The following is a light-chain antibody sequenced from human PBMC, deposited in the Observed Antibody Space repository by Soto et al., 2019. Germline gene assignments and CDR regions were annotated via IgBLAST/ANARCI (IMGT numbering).Light chain of an antibody. Sequence: DIQMTQSPSSLSASVGDRVTITCRASQSISSYLNWYQQKPGKAPKLLIYAASSLQSGVLSLFSGSGSGTDFTLTISSLQHEDFATYYCQQSYSTPITFGQGTRLEIK. V-gene: IGKV1-39*01. CDR1: QSISSY. CDR2: AAS. CDR3: QQSYSTPIT. J-gene: IGKJ5*01.